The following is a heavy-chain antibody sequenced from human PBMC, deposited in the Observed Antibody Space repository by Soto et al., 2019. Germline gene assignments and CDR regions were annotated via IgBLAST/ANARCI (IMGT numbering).Heavy chain of an antibody. J-gene: IGHJ6*02. D-gene: IGHD3-3*01. CDR3: ARHFGVVGYLYYGMDV. CDR1: GYTFTSYG. V-gene: IGHV1-18*01. CDR2: SSAYYGNT. Sequence: QVQLVQSGAEVKKPGASVKVSCKASGYTFTSYGISWVRQAPGQGLEWLGWSSAYYGNTNDAQKLQGRVTMATDTPTSKAYRELRSVRSDDTAVYYCARHFGVVGYLYYGMDVWGQGTTVTVSS.